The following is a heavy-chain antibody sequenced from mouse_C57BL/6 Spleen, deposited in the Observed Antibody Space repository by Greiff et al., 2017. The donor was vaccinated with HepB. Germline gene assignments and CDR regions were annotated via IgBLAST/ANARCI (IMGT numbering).Heavy chain of an antibody. CDR1: GYTFTSYW. CDR3: AITVLRGYYAMDY. Sequence: QVHVKQPGAELVKPGASVKVSCKASGYTFTSYWMHWVKQRPGQGLEWIGRIHPSDSDTNYNQKFKGKATLTVDKSSSTAYMQLSSLTSEDSAVYYCAITVLRGYYAMDYWGQVTSVTVSS. V-gene: IGHV1-74*01. CDR2: IHPSDSDT. D-gene: IGHD1-1*01. J-gene: IGHJ4*01.